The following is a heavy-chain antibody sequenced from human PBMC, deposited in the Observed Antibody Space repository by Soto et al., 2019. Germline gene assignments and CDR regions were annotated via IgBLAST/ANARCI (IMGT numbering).Heavy chain of an antibody. D-gene: IGHD3-10*01. CDR1: GFTFSSYS. J-gene: IGHJ4*02. Sequence: PGGSLRLSCAASGFTFSSYSMNWVRQAPGKGLEWVSYIRSSSSTIYYADSVKGRFTISRDNSKNTLYLQMNSLRAEDTAVYYCVLWPPYYFDYWGQGTLVTVYS. CDR3: VLWPPYYFDY. CDR2: IRSSSSTI. V-gene: IGHV3-48*01.